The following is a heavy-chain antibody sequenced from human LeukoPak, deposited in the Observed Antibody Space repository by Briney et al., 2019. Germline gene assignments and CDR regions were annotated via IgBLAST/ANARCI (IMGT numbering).Heavy chain of an antibody. CDR1: GGSINGYY. CDR3: ARQGDGYNWEVDY. CDR2: IYTSGST. Sequence: SETLSLTCTVSGGSINGYYWSWIRQPPGKGLEWIGFIYTSGSTNYNPSLKSRVAISVDTSNNQFSLKLSSVTAADTAVYYCARQGDGYNWEVDYWGQGTLVTVSS. V-gene: IGHV4-4*09. D-gene: IGHD5-24*01. J-gene: IGHJ4*02.